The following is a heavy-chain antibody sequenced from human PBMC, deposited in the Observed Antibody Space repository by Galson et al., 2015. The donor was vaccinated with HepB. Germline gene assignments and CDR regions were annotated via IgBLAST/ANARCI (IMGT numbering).Heavy chain of an antibody. D-gene: IGHD6-13*01. J-gene: IGHJ4*02. CDR3: STSSWYR. Sequence: VSCKASGDTFASYAMHWVRQAPGQRLEWMGWINAGNGNTKYSQKFQGRITITKNTSATTVNMDLRSLRSEDTAVYYCSTSSWYRWGQGTLVTVSS. CDR2: INAGNGNT. V-gene: IGHV1-3*01. CDR1: GDTFASYA.